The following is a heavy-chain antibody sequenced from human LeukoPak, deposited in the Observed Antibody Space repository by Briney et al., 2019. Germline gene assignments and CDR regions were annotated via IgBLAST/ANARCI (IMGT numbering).Heavy chain of an antibody. V-gene: IGHV3-53*04. J-gene: IGHJ3*02. CDR2: IYSGGST. D-gene: IGHD6-13*01. CDR3: ARVRIAAADDAFDI. Sequence: GGSLRLSCAASGFTFANYAMSWVSQAPGKGLEWVAVIYSGGSTYYADSVKGRFTISRHNSKNTLYLQMNSLRAEDTAVYYCARVRIAAADDAFDIWGQGTMVTVSS. CDR1: GFTFANYA.